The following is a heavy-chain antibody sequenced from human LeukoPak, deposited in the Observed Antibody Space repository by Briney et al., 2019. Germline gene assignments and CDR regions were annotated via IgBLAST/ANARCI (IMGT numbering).Heavy chain of an antibody. V-gene: IGHV3-23*01. CDR1: GFTFNCYV. J-gene: IGHJ4*02. CDR3: AKSVVVITFRFDD. Sequence: GSLRLSCAASGFTFNCYVMSCVRQAPGKGVEWVSAINGGGGNTYYADSVKGRFTISRDNSKNMVYPQMNSLRADDTAIYYCAKSVVVITFRFDDWGQGALVTVSS. D-gene: IGHD2-15*01. CDR2: INGGGGNT.